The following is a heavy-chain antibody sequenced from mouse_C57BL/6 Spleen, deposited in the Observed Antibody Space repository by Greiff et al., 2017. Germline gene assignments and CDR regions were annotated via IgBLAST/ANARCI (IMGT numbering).Heavy chain of an antibody. J-gene: IGHJ4*01. CDR2: IYPRSGNT. V-gene: IGHV1-81*01. Sequence: QVQLQQSGAELARPGASVKLSCKASCYTFTSYGISWVKQRTGQGLEWIGEIYPRSGNTYYNEKFKGKATLTADKSSSTAYMALRSLTSEDSAVYFCGRSDGYYVAMDYWGQGTSVTVSS. D-gene: IGHD2-3*01. CDR3: GRSDGYYVAMDY. CDR1: CYTFTSYG.